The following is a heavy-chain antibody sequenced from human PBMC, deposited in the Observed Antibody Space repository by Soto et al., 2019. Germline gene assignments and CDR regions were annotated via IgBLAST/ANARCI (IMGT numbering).Heavy chain of an antibody. Sequence: SGPTLVNPTETLTLTCTVSGFSLSNAGLGVSWIRQPPGKALEWLAHIFSNDEKSYSTSLKSRLTISKDTSKSQVVLTMTNMDPVDTATYHCAHTGIVATWDYWGQGTLVTVSS. CDR1: GFSLSNAGLG. CDR3: AHTGIVATWDY. J-gene: IGHJ4*02. CDR2: IFSNDEK. D-gene: IGHD5-12*01. V-gene: IGHV2-26*01.